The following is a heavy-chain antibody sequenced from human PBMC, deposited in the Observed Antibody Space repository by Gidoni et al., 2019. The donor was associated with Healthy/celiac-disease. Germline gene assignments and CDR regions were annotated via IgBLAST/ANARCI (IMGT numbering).Heavy chain of an antibody. D-gene: IGHD5-18*01. J-gene: IGHJ6*02. CDR2: ISSSSSYI. CDR3: ARVTGGYSYGYGMDV. V-gene: IGHV3-21*01. CDR1: GFTFSSYS. Sequence: EVQLVESGGGLVKPGGSLRLSCAASGFTFSSYSMNWVRQAPGKGLEWVSSISSSSSYIYYADSVKGRFTISRDNAKNSLYLQMNSLRAEDTAVYYCARVTGGYSYGYGMDVWGQGTTVTVSS.